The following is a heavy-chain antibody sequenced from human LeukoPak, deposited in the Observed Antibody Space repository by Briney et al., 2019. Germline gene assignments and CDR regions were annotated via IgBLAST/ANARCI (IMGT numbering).Heavy chain of an antibody. D-gene: IGHD2-8*02. CDR2: IYHSGST. V-gene: IGHV4-30-2*01. Sequence: SQTLSLTCTVSGGSLSSGGYYWSWIRQPPGKGLEWIGYIYHSGSTYYNPSLKSRVTISVDTSKNQFSLKLSSVTAADTAVYYCARLGWWGAFYFDYWGQGTLATVSS. CDR3: ARLGWWGAFYFDY. J-gene: IGHJ4*02. CDR1: GGSLSSGGYY.